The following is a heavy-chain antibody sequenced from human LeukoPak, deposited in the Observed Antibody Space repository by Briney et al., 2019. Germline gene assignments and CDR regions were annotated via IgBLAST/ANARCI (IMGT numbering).Heavy chain of an antibody. J-gene: IGHJ4*02. D-gene: IGHD2-15*01. Sequence: ASVKVSCKASGYTFTSYGISWVRQAPGQGLEWMGWISAYNGNTNYAQKLQGRVTMTTDTSTSTAYMELRSLRSDDTAVYYCARDPCSGGSCYGTRAFDYWGQGTLVTVPS. CDR3: ARDPCSGGSCYGTRAFDY. V-gene: IGHV1-18*04. CDR2: ISAYNGNT. CDR1: GYTFTSYG.